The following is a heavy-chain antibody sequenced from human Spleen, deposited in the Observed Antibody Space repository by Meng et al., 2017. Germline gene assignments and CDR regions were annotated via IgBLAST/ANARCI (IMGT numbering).Heavy chain of an antibody. CDR2: IYHSGST. CDR3: ASYNSGWPQFDS. D-gene: IGHD6-19*01. CDR1: GGSISTTKW. J-gene: IGHJ4*02. V-gene: IGHV4-4*02. Sequence: QGQLLGSGPGLVKPSGPLSLTGAVSGGSISTTKWWNWVRQTPGKGLEWVGEIYHSGSTNYNPSLKSRVTMSVDKSKNQFSLKLTSVTAADTAVYYCASYNSGWPQFDSWGQGILVTVSS.